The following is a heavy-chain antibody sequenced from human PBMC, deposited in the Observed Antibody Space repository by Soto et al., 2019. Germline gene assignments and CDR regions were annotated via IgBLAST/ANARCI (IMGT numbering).Heavy chain of an antibody. J-gene: IGHJ4*02. V-gene: IGHV3-7*01. D-gene: IGHD6-19*01. CDR2: IMPDGNKK. CDR3: ARGGRWLDFHS. Sequence: EVQLVESGGGLVQPGESLRLSCAPSAFDFGGSWMSWVRQAPGKGLEWVANIMPDGNKKYYVDSVKGRFTISRDNTKNSLVRQMNSLRAEDTAVYYCARGGRWLDFHSGGQGPLVTVSS. CDR1: AFDFGGSW.